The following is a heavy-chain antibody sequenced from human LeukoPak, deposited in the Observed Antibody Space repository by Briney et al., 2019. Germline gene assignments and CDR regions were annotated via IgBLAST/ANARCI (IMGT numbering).Heavy chain of an antibody. D-gene: IGHD2-15*01. J-gene: IGHJ5*02. CDR2: ISAYNGYT. CDR3: ARAGAVVDNWFDP. Sequence: GASVTVSCSSSGYTFTIYPITWVRQAPGQGLEGMGGISAYNGYTKSTQKLPGRLTMTTDTSTNTAYMELRSLTPDDTAVYYCARAGAVVDNWFDPWGQGTLVTVSS. CDR1: GYTFTIYP. V-gene: IGHV1-18*01.